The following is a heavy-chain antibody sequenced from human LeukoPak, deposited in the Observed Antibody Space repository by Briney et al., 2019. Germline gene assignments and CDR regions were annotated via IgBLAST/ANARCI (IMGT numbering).Heavy chain of an antibody. V-gene: IGHV3-33*01. CDR1: GFTFSSYG. CDR2: IWDDGSNK. Sequence: GGSLRLSCAASGFTFSSYGMHWVRQAPGKGLEWVAVIWDDGSNKYYADSVKGRFTISRDNSKNTLYLQMNSLRAEDTAVYYCVRDPGDYYGSGSSDAFDIWGQGTMVTVSS. CDR3: VRDPGDYYGSGSSDAFDI. D-gene: IGHD3-10*01. J-gene: IGHJ3*02.